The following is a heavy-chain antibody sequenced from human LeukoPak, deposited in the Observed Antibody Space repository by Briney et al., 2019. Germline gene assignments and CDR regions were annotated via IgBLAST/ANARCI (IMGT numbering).Heavy chain of an antibody. CDR3: ARGGYSGYKN. J-gene: IGHJ4*02. V-gene: IGHV4-30-2*01. CDR1: GRSISSGGYS. CDR2: IYHSGST. Sequence: SETLSLTCAVSGRSISSGGYSWSWIRQPPGKGLEWIGYIYHSGSTYYNPSLKSRVTISVDRSKSQFSLKLSSVTAADTAVYYCARGGYSGYKNWGQGTLVTVSS. D-gene: IGHD5-12*01.